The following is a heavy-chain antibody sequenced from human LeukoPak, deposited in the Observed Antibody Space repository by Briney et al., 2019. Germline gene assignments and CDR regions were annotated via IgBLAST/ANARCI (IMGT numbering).Heavy chain of an antibody. J-gene: IGHJ4*02. V-gene: IGHV5-51*01. D-gene: IGHD2-2*01. CDR3: ARWLGYCSSASCYQPFDY. CDR1: GYTFTNYW. CDR2: ISPGDSDT. Sequence: GESLKISCKGSGYTFTNYWIGWVRQMPGKGLEWMGIISPGDSDTRYSPSFQGQVTISADKSISTAYLQWSGLKASDTAMFYCARWLGYCSSASCYQPFDYWGQGTLVTVSS.